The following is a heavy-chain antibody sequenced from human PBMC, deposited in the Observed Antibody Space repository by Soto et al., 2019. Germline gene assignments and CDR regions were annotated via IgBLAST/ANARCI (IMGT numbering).Heavy chain of an antibody. D-gene: IGHD3-10*01. CDR1: GYAFSFG. CDR3: ATYYFGSGSYYRFDN. J-gene: IGHJ4*02. V-gene: IGHV1-18*01. Sequence: VASVKVSCKASGYAFSFGFSWVRQAPGQGLEWMGWISASDGSTNSAPKFRGRTSMTTDTSTNTAYMDLLSLTSDDTAVYFCATYYFGSGSYYRFDNWGQGTLVTVSS. CDR2: ISASDGST.